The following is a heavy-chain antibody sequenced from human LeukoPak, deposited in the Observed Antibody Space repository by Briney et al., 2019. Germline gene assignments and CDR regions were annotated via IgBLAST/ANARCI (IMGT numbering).Heavy chain of an antibody. J-gene: IGHJ5*02. V-gene: IGHV4-4*07. CDR1: GGSISSYY. CDR2: IYTSGST. D-gene: IGHD2-2*01. Sequence: PSETLSLTCTVSGGSISSYYWSWIRQPAGKGLEWIGRIYTSGSTNYNASLKSRVSMSVDTSKNQFSLKLSSVTAADTAVYYCARRQKDIVVVPAAIWYNWFDPWGQGTLVTVSS. CDR3: ARRQKDIVVVPAAIWYNWFDP.